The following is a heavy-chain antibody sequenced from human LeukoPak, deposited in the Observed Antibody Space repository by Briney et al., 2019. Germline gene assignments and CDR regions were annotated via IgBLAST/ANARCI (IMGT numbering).Heavy chain of an antibody. Sequence: SETLSLTCAVYGGSFSGYYWSWIRQPPGKGLEWIGEINHSGSTNYNPSLKSRVTISVDTSKNQFSLKLSSVTAADTAVYYCASQQRNAFDTWGQGTMVTVSS. CDR2: INHSGST. CDR1: GGSFSGYY. J-gene: IGHJ3*02. V-gene: IGHV4-34*01. D-gene: IGHD1-1*01. CDR3: ASQQRNAFDT.